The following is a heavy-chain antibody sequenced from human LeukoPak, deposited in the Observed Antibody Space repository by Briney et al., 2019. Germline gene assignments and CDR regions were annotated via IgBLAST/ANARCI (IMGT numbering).Heavy chain of an antibody. J-gene: IGHJ3*02. CDR3: ARSIAGRFDAFDI. V-gene: IGHV3-74*01. D-gene: IGHD6-6*01. Sequence: GGSLRLSCVASGFTFNNNWMHWVRQAPGKGLVWVSRINNDGSTTSYADSVKGRFTISRDNAKNTLYLQMNNLRAEDTAVYYCARSIAGRFDAFDIWGQGTMVTVSS. CDR2: INNDGSTT. CDR1: GFTFNNNW.